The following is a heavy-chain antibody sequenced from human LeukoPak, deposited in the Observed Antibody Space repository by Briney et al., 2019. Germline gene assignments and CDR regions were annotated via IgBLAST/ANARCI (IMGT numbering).Heavy chain of an antibody. CDR1: GGTFSSYA. CDR2: IIPIFGIA. J-gene: IGHJ6*02. Sequence: SVKVSCKASGGTFSSYAISWVRQAPGQGLEWMGRIIPIFGIANYAQKFQGRVTITADKSTGTAYMELSSLRSEDTAVYYCARAHAAPYYYYGMDVWGQGTTVTVSS. D-gene: IGHD6-13*01. V-gene: IGHV1-69*04. CDR3: ARAHAAPYYYYGMDV.